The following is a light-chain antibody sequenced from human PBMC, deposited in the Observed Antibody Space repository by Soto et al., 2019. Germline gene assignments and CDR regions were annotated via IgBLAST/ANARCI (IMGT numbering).Light chain of an antibody. CDR1: QSVSSSY. CDR2: GAS. V-gene: IGKV3-20*01. J-gene: IGKJ2*01. Sequence: IVLTQSQGTLSLSPGERATLSCRASQSVSSSYLAWYQQKPGQAPRLLIYGASSRATGIPDRVSGRGSGTDLTLSISRLEPEDFAVYYCQQYGSSPYTCGKGTKLEIK. CDR3: QQYGSSPYT.